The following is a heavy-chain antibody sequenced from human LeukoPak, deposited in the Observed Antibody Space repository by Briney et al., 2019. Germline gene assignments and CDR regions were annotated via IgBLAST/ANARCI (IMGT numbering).Heavy chain of an antibody. CDR1: GFTFSSYA. Sequence: GGSLRLSCAASGFTFSSYAMSWVRQAPGKGLEWVSAISGSGGSTYYADSVKGRFTISRDNSKNTLYLQMNSLRAEDTAVYYCAKDIQQLRYFDWLLIFSYWGQGTLVTVFS. CDR2: ISGSGGST. D-gene: IGHD3-9*01. CDR3: AKDIQQLRYFDWLLIFSY. V-gene: IGHV3-23*01. J-gene: IGHJ4*02.